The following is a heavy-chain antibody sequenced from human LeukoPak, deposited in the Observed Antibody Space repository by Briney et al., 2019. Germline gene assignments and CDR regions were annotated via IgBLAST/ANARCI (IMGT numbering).Heavy chain of an antibody. CDR3: ARRAPTKTIYSCGTFDY. CDR2: INPNSGGT. CDR1: GYTFTGYY. Sequence: ASVKVSCKASGYTFTGYYMHWVRQAPGQGLEWMGWINPNSGGTNYAQKFQGRVTMTRDTSISTAYMELSRLRSDDTAVYYCARRAPTKTIYSCGTFDYWGQGTLVTVSS. J-gene: IGHJ4*02. V-gene: IGHV1-2*02. D-gene: IGHD5-18*01.